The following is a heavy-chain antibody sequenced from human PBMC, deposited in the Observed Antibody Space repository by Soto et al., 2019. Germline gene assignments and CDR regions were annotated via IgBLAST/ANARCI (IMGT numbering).Heavy chain of an antibody. CDR2: ISGSGSSS. Sequence: EVQLLESGGGLVQPGGSLRLSCAASGFTFSSYAMSWVRQAPGKGLEWVSTISGSGSSSYYADSAKGRFTISRDNSKNTLYLQMNSMRAEDTAVYYCAKAFCSSSSCGKGYFDYWGQGTQVTVSS. V-gene: IGHV3-23*01. CDR1: GFTFSSYA. D-gene: IGHD2-2*01. CDR3: AKAFCSSSSCGKGYFDY. J-gene: IGHJ4*02.